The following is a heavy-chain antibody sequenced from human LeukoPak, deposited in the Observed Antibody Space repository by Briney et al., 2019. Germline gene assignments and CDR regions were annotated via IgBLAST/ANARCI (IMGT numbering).Heavy chain of an antibody. CDR2: INPNSGGT. Sequence: ASVKVSCKASGYTFTGYYMHWVRQAPGQGLEWMGWINPNSGGTNYAQKFQGRVTMTRDTSISTAYMELSRLRSDDTAVYYCARVRTGFGEFLDYWGQGTLVTVSS. J-gene: IGHJ4*02. CDR1: GYTFTGYY. D-gene: IGHD3-10*01. CDR3: ARVRTGFGEFLDY. V-gene: IGHV1-2*02.